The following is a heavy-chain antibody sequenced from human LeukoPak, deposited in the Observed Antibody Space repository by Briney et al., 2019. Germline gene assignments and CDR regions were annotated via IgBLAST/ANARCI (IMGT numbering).Heavy chain of an antibody. CDR1: GFTFSPYA. V-gene: IGHV3-23*01. Sequence: GGSLRLSCAASGFTFSPYAMTWVRQAPEKGLEWASTIGASDDTYYADSVKGRFTISRDNSKNTLYLQLNNLRDDDTAIYYCVKGGRLQPDDYWGQGTLVTVSS. J-gene: IGHJ4*02. CDR2: IGASDDT. CDR3: VKGGRLQPDDY. D-gene: IGHD6-25*01.